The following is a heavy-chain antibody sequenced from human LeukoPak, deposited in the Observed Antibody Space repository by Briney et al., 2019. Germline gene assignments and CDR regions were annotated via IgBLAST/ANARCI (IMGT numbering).Heavy chain of an antibody. CDR3: ARDRVEYGSYAYNWFDP. D-gene: IGHD1-26*01. CDR2: IYTSGST. CDR1: GGSISSYY. Sequence: SETLSLTCTVSGGSISSYYWSWIRQPAGKGLEWIGRIYTSGSTNYNPSLKSRVTMSVDTSKNQFSLKLSSVTAADTAVYYCARDRVEYGSYAYNWFDPWGQGDLVTVSS. J-gene: IGHJ5*02. V-gene: IGHV4-4*07.